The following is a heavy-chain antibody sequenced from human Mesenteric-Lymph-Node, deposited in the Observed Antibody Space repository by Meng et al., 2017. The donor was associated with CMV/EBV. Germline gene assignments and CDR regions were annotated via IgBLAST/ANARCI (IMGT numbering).Heavy chain of an antibody. J-gene: IGHJ4*02. CDR2: VHHSGTT. D-gene: IGHD3-22*01. Sequence: PLLESGPGLVKPSGTLSLSCIVSGDSISNSTYYWTWIRQPPGKGLEWIGSVHHSGTTYYNPSLKGRLTISVDTSANLFSLRLTTVTAADTATYYCARRGNYDSDYSEYWGQGTLVTVSS. CDR3: ARRGNYDSDYSEY. V-gene: IGHV4-39*01. CDR1: GDSISNSTYY.